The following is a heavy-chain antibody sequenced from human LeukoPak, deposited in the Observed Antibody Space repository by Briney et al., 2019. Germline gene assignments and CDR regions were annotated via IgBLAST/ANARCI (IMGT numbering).Heavy chain of an antibody. CDR2: INPNGGST. D-gene: IGHD1-26*01. V-gene: IGHV1-46*01. Sequence: ASVKVSCKASGYTFTCYYMHCVRQAPGQGLEWMGIINPNGGSTNYAQSFQGRVTMTRDTSTSTVYMELSSLGSEDTAVYYCARWELESSGFDYWGQGTLVTVSS. CDR1: GYTFTCYY. CDR3: ARWELESSGFDY. J-gene: IGHJ4*02.